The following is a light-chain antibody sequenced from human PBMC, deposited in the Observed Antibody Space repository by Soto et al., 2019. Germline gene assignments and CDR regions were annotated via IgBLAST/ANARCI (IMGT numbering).Light chain of an antibody. V-gene: IGKV3-20*01. CDR2: GAS. CDR1: QSLSSC. CDR3: RQYGSSLST. Sequence: EIVLTQSPGTLSLSPGERATLSCRASQSLSSCLAWYQQKPGQAPRLLIHGASNRASGIPDRFSGSGSGTDFTLTFSRLEPEDFAVYYCRQYGSSLSTFGQGTRLEIK. J-gene: IGKJ5*01.